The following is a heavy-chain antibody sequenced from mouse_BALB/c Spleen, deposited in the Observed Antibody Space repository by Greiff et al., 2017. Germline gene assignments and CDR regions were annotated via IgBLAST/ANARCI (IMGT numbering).Heavy chain of an antibody. CDR2: ISSGSSTI. V-gene: IGHV5-17*02. J-gene: IGHJ4*01. Sequence: EVKLVEPGGGLVQPGGSRKLSCAASGFTFSSFGMHWVRQAPEKGLEWVAYISSGSSTIYYADTVKGRFTISRDNPKNTLFLQMTSLRSEDTAMYYCARWDLANWDVDYAMDYWGQGTSVTVSS. CDR1: GFTFSSFG. D-gene: IGHD4-1*01. CDR3: ARWDLANWDVDYAMDY.